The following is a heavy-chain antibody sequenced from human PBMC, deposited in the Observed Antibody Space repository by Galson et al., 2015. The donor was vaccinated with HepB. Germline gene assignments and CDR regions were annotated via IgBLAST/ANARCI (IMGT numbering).Heavy chain of an antibody. D-gene: IGHD2-15*01. CDR3: ARGGLAVAVGATQNNWFGP. CDR2: ISAYSRHT. J-gene: IGHJ5*02. CDR1: GYTFSTYS. V-gene: IGHV1-18*01. Sequence: SVKVSCKASGYTFSTYSITWVRQAPGQGLEWMGWISAYSRHTDYAQKFQGRVTMTTDTSTSTVYMELRSLRSDDTAVYYCARGGLAVAVGATQNNWFGPWGQGTLVTVSS.